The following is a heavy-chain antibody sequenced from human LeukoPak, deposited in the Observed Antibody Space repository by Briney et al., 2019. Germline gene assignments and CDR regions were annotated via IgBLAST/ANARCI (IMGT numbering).Heavy chain of an antibody. Sequence: GGSLRLSCAVSGFTFSTYAMHWVRQAPGKGLEWVAVISYDGSNKYYADSVKGRFTISRDNSKNTLYLQMNSLRAEDTAVYYCAKDRRVRGVITLRRYYYYYMDVWGKGTTVTVSS. CDR2: ISYDGSNK. J-gene: IGHJ6*03. V-gene: IGHV3-30*04. D-gene: IGHD3-10*01. CDR3: AKDRRVRGVITLRRYYYYYMDV. CDR1: GFTFSTYA.